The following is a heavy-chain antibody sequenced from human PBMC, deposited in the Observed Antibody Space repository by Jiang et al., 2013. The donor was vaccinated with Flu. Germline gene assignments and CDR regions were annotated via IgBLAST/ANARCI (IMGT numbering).Heavy chain of an antibody. V-gene: IGHV2-70*01. CDR2: IDWDDDK. CDR3: ARISWGYSYGIYAFDI. Sequence: KPTQTLTLTCTFSGFSLSTSGMCVSWIRQPPGKALEWLALIDWDDDKYYSTSLKTRLTVSKDTSKNQVVLTMTNMDPVDTATYYCARISWGYSYGIYAFDIWGQGTMVTVSS. D-gene: IGHD5-18*01. CDR1: GFSLSTSGMC. J-gene: IGHJ3*02.